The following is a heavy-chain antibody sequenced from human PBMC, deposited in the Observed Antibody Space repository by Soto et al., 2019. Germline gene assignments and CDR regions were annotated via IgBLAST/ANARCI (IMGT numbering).Heavy chain of an antibody. CDR3: ARTYDSICRNSGGYGFDI. CDR2: INHSGSA. J-gene: IGHJ3*02. D-gene: IGHD3-22*01. CDR1: GGSFSGYI. Sequence: SETLSLTCAVYGGSFSGYIWTWIRQTPGKGLQWIGQINHSGSAVYNPSLKDRVTISTMSNNQFSLELSSVTAADTAVYYCARTYDSICRNSGGYGFDIWGQGRMVTVS. V-gene: IGHV4-34*01.